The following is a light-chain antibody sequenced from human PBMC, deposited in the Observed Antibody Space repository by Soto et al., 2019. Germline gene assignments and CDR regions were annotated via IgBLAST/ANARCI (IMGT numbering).Light chain of an antibody. V-gene: IGLV2-14*01. Sequence: QSVLTQPASVSVSPGQSITISCTGTRSDVGGYNYVSWYQQHPGKAPKLMIYDVSNRPSGVSNRFSGSKSGNTASLTISGLQAEDEADYYCSSYTSSSTLYVFGTGTKVTVL. CDR1: RSDVGGYNY. J-gene: IGLJ1*01. CDR2: DVS. CDR3: SSYTSSSTLYV.